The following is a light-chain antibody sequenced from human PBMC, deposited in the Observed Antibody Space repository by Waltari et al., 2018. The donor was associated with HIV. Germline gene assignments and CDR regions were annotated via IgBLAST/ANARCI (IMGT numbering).Light chain of an antibody. Sequence: SYVLTQPPSVSVAPGQTARITCEGNNIGSQSVHWYQQRPGQAPALVVHDDSERPSGIPERFSGSNSGNTATLTISRVEAGDEADYYCQVWHSNSDHVVFGGGTKLTVL. CDR3: QVWHSNSDHVV. CDR2: DDS. J-gene: IGLJ2*01. CDR1: NIGSQS. V-gene: IGLV3-21*02.